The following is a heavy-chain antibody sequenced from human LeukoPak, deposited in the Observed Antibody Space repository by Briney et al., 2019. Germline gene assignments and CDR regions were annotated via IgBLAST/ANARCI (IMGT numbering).Heavy chain of an antibody. CDR1: GYTLTKLS. Sequence: ASVKVSCKVSGYTLTKLSMHWVRQAPGKGLEWMGGFDPEDGETIYAQKFQGRVTMTEDTSTDTAYMELSSLRSEDTAVYYCATDIITIFGVVYGMDVWGQGTTVTVSS. V-gene: IGHV1-24*01. J-gene: IGHJ6*02. CDR3: ATDIITIFGVVYGMDV. D-gene: IGHD3-3*01. CDR2: FDPEDGET.